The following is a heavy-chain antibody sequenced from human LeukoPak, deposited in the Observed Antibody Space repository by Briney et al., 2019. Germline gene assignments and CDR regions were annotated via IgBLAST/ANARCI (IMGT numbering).Heavy chain of an antibody. D-gene: IGHD3-9*01. J-gene: IGHJ5*02. V-gene: IGHV3-30-3*01. Sequence: GGSLRLSCAASGFTFSSYAMHWVRQAPGKGLEWVAVISYDGSNKYYADSVKGRFTISRDNSKNTLYLQMNSLRAEDTAVYYCAKSHILRYFEAWGQGALVTVSS. CDR3: AKSHILRYFEA. CDR1: GFTFSSYA. CDR2: ISYDGSNK.